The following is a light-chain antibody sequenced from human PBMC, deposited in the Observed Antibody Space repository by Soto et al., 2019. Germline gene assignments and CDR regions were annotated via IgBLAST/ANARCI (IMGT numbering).Light chain of an antibody. CDR3: QQYAGSPWT. CDR1: QSVGSSY. CDR2: GAS. J-gene: IGKJ1*01. Sequence: EIVLTQSPGTLSLSPGERATLSCRASQSVGSSYLAWYQQKPGQAPRLLIYGASSRATGIPDRFSGSGSATDFTLTISRLEPEDFAVYYCQQYAGSPWTFGQGTKVEIK. V-gene: IGKV3-20*01.